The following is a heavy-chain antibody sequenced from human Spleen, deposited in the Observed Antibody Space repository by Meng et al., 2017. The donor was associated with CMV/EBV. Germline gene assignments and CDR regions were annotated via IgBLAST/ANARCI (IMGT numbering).Heavy chain of an antibody. CDR3: ARQEYYDILTGHLDYGMDV. Sequence: KVSCKGSGYSFTSYWIGWVRQMAGKGLEWMGIIYPGDSDTRYSPSFQGQVTISADKSISTAYLQWSSLKASDTAMYYCARQEYYDILTGHLDYGMDVWGQGTTVTVSS. J-gene: IGHJ6*02. CDR2: IYPGDSDT. CDR1: GYSFTSYW. V-gene: IGHV5-51*01. D-gene: IGHD3-9*01.